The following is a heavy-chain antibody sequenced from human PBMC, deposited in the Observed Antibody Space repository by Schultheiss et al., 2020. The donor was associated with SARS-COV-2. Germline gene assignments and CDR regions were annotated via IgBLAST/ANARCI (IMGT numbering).Heavy chain of an antibody. Sequence: SETLSLTCAVSGGSISSSNWWSWVRQPPGKGLEWIGYIHYRGSTNCNPSLKSRVTISEDTSKNQFSLKLSSVTAADTAVYYCARTTVVTPFGSGLVAFDIWGQGRMVTVSS. V-gene: IGHV4-4*02. J-gene: IGHJ3*02. D-gene: IGHD4-23*01. CDR2: IHYRGST. CDR1: GGSISSSNW. CDR3: ARTTVVTPFGSGLVAFDI.